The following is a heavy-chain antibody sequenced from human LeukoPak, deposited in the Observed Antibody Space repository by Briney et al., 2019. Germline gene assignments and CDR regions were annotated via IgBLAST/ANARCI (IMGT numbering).Heavy chain of an antibody. D-gene: IGHD5-12*01. CDR1: GFTFSDHY. V-gene: IGHV3-11*01. CDR3: ARATIVATTHFDY. CDR2: ISSSVDTI. J-gene: IGHJ4*02. Sequence: PGGSLRLSRAASGFTFSDHYMSWIRQAPGKGLEWVSYISSSVDTIYYADSVKGRFTVSRDNAKNSLYLQMNSLRAEDTAVYYCARATIVATTHFDYWGQGTLVTVSS.